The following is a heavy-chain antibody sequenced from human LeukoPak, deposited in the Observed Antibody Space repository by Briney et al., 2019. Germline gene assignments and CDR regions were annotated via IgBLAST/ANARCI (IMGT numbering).Heavy chain of an antibody. Sequence: GESLKISCKGSGYSFTSYWISWVRQMPGKGLEWKGRIDPSDSYTNYSPSFQGHVAISADKSISTAYLQWSSLKASDTAMYYCARLLHSSSGRDYYYYGMDVWGQGTTVTVSS. V-gene: IGHV5-10-1*01. CDR1: GYSFTSYW. D-gene: IGHD6-6*01. CDR2: IDPSDSYT. J-gene: IGHJ6*02. CDR3: ARLLHSSSGRDYYYYGMDV.